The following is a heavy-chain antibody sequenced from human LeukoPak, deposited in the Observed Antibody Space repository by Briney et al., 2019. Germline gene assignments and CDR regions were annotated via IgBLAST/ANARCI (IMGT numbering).Heavy chain of an antibody. J-gene: IGHJ4*02. CDR2: INPNSGGT. Sequence: ASVKVSCKASGYTFTGYYMHWVRQAPGQGLEWMGWINPNSGGTNYAQKFQGRVTMTRDTYISTAYMELSRLRSDDMAVYYCARGGDRRGTALDYFDYWGQGTLVTVSS. CDR1: GYTFTGYY. V-gene: IGHV1-2*02. D-gene: IGHD3-16*01. CDR3: ARGGDRRGTALDYFDY.